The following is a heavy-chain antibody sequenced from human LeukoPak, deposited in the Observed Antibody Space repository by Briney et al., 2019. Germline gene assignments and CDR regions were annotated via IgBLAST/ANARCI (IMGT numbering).Heavy chain of an antibody. D-gene: IGHD5-24*01. V-gene: IGHV4-39*07. CDR3: ARVGGGYNFDY. CDR1: GGSISSSSYY. CDR2: IYHSGST. J-gene: IGHJ4*02. Sequence: SETLSLTCIVSGGSISSSSYYWGWIRQPPGKGLEWIGSIYHSGSTYYNPSLKSRVTISVDTSKNQFSLKLSSVTAADTAVYYCARVGGGYNFDYWGQGTLVTVSS.